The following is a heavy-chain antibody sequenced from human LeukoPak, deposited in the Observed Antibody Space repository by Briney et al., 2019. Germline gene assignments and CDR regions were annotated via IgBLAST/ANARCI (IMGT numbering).Heavy chain of an antibody. CDR3: ARRLVNDADSQVSDD. V-gene: IGHV4-34*01. J-gene: IGHJ4*02. Sequence: PSETLSLTCAVYSGSFNGYYWSWIRRFPGKGLEWIGEINDSGNTNYNPSLKSRVTLSVDTSKNQFSLRLGSVTAADTAVYYCARRLVNDADSQVSDDWGQGILVTVSS. D-gene: IGHD6-19*01. CDR2: INDSGNT. CDR1: SGSFNGYY.